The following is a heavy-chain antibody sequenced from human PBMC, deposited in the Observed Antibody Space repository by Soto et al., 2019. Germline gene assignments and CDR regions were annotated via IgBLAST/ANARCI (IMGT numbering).Heavy chain of an antibody. CDR1: VFSLSTSGVG. J-gene: IGHJ4*02. CDR2: IYWHGDE. Sequence: QITLRESGPTLVKPPQTLTLTCTFSVFSLSTSGVGVAWIRQPPGKALEWLALIYWHGDERYSPSLKSRLTITKDTSKNQVVLTMTNMDPADTATYCCAHNVFSAQKSDYCGPGSLVTVSS. D-gene: IGHD1-26*01. V-gene: IGHV2-5*01. CDR3: AHNVFSAQKSDY.